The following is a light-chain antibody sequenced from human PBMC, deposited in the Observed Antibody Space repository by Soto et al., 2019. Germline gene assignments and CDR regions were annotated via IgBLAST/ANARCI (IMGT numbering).Light chain of an antibody. V-gene: IGLV2-14*01. CDR2: DVS. CDR3: SPYTSSSTLGV. Sequence: QSVLTQPASVSGSPGQSITISCTGTSSDVGGYNYVSWYQQHPGKAPKLMIYDVSNRPSGVSNRFSGSKSGNTASLTISGLQAEDEADYYGSPYTSSSTLGVFGTGTKVTVL. CDR1: SSDVGGYNY. J-gene: IGLJ1*01.